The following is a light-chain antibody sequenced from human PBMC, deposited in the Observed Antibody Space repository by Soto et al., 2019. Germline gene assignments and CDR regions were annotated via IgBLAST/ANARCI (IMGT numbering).Light chain of an antibody. Sequence: DIQMTQSPSTLSASVGDRVTITCRASQSISSWLAWYQQKPGKAPKLLIYDASSLESGVPSRFSGSGSGTEFTLTISSLQPDDFATYHCQQYNSYSPVTFGQGTKVEIK. CDR3: QQYNSYSPVT. CDR1: QSISSW. CDR2: DAS. J-gene: IGKJ1*01. V-gene: IGKV1-5*01.